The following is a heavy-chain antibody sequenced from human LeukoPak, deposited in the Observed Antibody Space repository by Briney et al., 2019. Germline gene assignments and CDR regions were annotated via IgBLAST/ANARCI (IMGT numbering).Heavy chain of an antibody. Sequence: GASVKVSCKASGYTFTGYYMHWVRQAPGQGLEWMGWINPNSGGTNYAQKFQGRVTMTRDTSISTAYMDLSRLRSDDTAVYYCASQPPTLEWSSYTHFDYWGQGTLVTVSS. CDR2: INPNSGGT. CDR1: GYTFTGYY. V-gene: IGHV1-2*02. CDR3: ASQPPTLEWSSYTHFDY. J-gene: IGHJ4*02. D-gene: IGHD3-3*01.